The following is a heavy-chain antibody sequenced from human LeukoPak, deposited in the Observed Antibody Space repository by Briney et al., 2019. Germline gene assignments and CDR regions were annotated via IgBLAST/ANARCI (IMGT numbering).Heavy chain of an antibody. CDR1: GFIFGDYT. J-gene: IGHJ4*02. V-gene: IGHV3-43*01. D-gene: IGHD3-22*01. CDR3: ATAPSYRGYYDSSGFHS. CDR2: ISWDGSST. Sequence: GGSLILSCAASGFIFGDYTMHWVRQAPGKGLEWVSLISWDGSSTDYADFVNRRFTISSHNSKNSLYLQMNSLRTEDTALYYCATAPSYRGYYDSSGFHSWGQGTLVTVSS.